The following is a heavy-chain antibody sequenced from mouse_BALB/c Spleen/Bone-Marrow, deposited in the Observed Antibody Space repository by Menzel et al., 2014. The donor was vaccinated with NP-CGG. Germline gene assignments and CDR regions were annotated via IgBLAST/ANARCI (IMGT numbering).Heavy chain of an antibody. CDR2: IDPYDSET. CDR3: ARGRDYDVFAY. V-gene: IGHV1-52*01. J-gene: IGHJ3*01. CDR1: GYTFTSYW. D-gene: IGHD2-4*01. Sequence: VQRVESGAELVRPGASVKLSCKASGYTFTSYWMNWVKQRPEQGLEWIGRIDPYDSETLYNQKFKDKAILTVDKSSSTAYMQLSSLTSEDSAVYYCARGRDYDVFAYWGQGTLVTVSA.